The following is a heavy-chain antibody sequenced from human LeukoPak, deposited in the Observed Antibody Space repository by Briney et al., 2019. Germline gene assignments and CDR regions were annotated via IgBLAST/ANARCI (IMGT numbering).Heavy chain of an antibody. CDR1: GGSISGRY. V-gene: IGHV4-59*11. Sequence: PAGTLSLSCTVSGGSISGRYMSWVRQPPGKGLDWISCIYFGGGTYYKPSLTSRYTISGDTSKNPLSPQMTSVTAADTAMYYCARYSYDSSVQATGAFDVWGQGTMVTVSS. CDR2: IYFGGGT. J-gene: IGHJ3*01. D-gene: IGHD3-22*01. CDR3: ARYSYDSSVQATGAFDV.